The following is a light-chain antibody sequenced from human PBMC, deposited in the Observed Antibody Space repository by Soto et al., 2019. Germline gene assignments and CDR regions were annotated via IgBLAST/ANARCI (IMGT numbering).Light chain of an antibody. J-gene: IGLJ2*01. CDR1: SSNIGSKT. CDR2: NNN. V-gene: IGLV1-44*01. Sequence: QSVLTQPPSASGAPGQRVTISCSGSSSNIGSKTVNWYQQLPGTAPKLLIYNNNRRPSGVPDRFSGSKSGTSASLAISGLQSEDEADYYCAAWDNSLAAVVLGGGTKVTV. CDR3: AAWDNSLAAVV.